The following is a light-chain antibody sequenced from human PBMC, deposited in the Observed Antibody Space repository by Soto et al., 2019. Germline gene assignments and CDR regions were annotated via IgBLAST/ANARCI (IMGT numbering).Light chain of an antibody. CDR2: EVS. V-gene: IGLV2-14*01. CDR1: SSDVGGYNY. Sequence: QSALTQPASVSGSPGQSITISCTGTSSDVGGYNYVSWYQQHPGKAPKLMIYEVSNRPSGVSNRLSGFKSGNTASLTISGLQAEDEADYYCSSYTSSSTRVFGGGTQLTVL. CDR3: SSYTSSSTRV. J-gene: IGLJ3*02.